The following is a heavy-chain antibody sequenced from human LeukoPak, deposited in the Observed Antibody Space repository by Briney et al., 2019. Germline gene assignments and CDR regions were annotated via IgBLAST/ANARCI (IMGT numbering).Heavy chain of an antibody. V-gene: IGHV4-59*01. Sequence: SETLSLTCTVSGGSISSYYRSWLRQPPGKGLEWIGYIYYSGSTNYNPSLKSRVTISVDTSKNQFSLKLSSVTAADTAVYYCARDDVWANAFDIWGQGTMVTVSS. D-gene: IGHD5/OR15-5a*01. CDR3: ARDDVWANAFDI. CDR1: GGSISSYY. CDR2: IYYSGST. J-gene: IGHJ3*02.